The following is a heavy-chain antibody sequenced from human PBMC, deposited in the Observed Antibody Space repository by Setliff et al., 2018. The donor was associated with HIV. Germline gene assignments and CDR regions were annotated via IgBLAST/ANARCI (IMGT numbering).Heavy chain of an antibody. J-gene: IGHJ5*01. CDR3: ARAGNDYYDSNGYYYVVDWFDS. V-gene: IGHV4-39*07. Sequence: SETLSLTCTVSGGSISSSSYSWGWVRQPPGKGLEWIGHIYYSGSTFNNPSLKSRLTISIDMSKNQFSLKLNSVTAADTAVYYCARAGNDYYDSNGYYYVVDWFDSWGQGTLVTVTS. D-gene: IGHD3-22*01. CDR2: IYYSGST. CDR1: GGSISSSSYS.